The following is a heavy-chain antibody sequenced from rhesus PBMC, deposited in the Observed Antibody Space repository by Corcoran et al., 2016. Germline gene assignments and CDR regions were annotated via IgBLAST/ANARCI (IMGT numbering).Heavy chain of an antibody. V-gene: IGHV4-80*01. D-gene: IGHD2-2*01. CDR1: GASIRSYW. CDR2: IKGNSGST. J-gene: IGHJ4*01. Sequence: QVQLQESGPGLVKPSETLSLTCAVSGASIRSYWLSWIRQPPGEGLEWIGEIKGNSGSTYYNPALKRPGTISKDASKNQFSLKLSSVTAADTAVYYCARRPSTTCSIDYWGQGVLVTVSS. CDR3: ARRPSTTCSIDY.